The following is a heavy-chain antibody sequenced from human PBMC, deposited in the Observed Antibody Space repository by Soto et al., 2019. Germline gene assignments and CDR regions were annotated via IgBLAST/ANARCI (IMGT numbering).Heavy chain of an antibody. CDR1: GGSISSSNW. J-gene: IGHJ6*03. Sequence: SETLSLTCAVSGGSISSSNWWSWVRQPPGKGLEWIGEIYHSGSTNYNPSLKSRVTISVDKSKNQFSLKLSSVTAADTAVYYCARGSRGYSYYYYYMDVWGKGTTVTVSS. V-gene: IGHV4-4*02. CDR2: IYHSGST. CDR3: ARGSRGYSYYYYYMDV. D-gene: IGHD3-22*01.